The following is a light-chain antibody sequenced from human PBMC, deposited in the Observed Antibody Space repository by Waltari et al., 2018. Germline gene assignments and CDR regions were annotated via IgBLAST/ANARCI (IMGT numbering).Light chain of an antibody. CDR3: QSYDTSLSVV. Sequence: QSVLTQPPSVSGAPGQRVTISCTGSGSNIGAGYDVHWYQQLPRAAPKLLIYGSTLLPLGVPARFFGSTSGTSASLAITGLQAEDEADYYCQSYDTSLSVVFGGGTKLTVL. CDR1: GSNIGAGYD. CDR2: GST. J-gene: IGLJ3*02. V-gene: IGLV1-40*01.